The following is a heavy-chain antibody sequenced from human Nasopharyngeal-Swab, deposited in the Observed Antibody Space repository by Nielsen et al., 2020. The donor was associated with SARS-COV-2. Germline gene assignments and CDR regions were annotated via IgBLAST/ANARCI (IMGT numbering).Heavy chain of an antibody. J-gene: IGHJ6*03. CDR3: ARARGAYGDYYYYYYTDV. CDR1: GGSGSSSSAA. Sequence: QTRSLTSASSGGSGSSSSAAWNWIRQSPTRGLEWLGRTYYRSKWYNDYAGSVKSRITINPDTSKNQFSLHLNSVTAEDTAVYYCARARGAYGDYYYYYYTDVWGKGTTVTVSS. D-gene: IGHD4-17*01. CDR2: TYYRSKWYN. V-gene: IGHV6-1*01.